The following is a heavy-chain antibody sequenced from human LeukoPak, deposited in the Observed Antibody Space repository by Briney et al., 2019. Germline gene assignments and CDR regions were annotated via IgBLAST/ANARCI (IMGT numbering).Heavy chain of an antibody. CDR3: AMSGYSSIWRFDY. J-gene: IGHJ4*02. CDR2: ISSSGSTI. Sequence: PGGSLRLSCAASGLTFTSYEMNWVRQAPRKGLEWVSYISSSGSTIYYADSVKGRFTISRDNAKNSLYLQMNSLRAEDTAVYYCAMSGYSSIWRFDYWGQGTLVTVSS. D-gene: IGHD6-13*01. V-gene: IGHV3-48*03. CDR1: GLTFTSYE.